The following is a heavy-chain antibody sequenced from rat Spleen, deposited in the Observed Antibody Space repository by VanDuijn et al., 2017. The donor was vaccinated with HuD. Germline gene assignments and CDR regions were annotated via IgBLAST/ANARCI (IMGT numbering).Heavy chain of an antibody. J-gene: IGHJ3*01. Sequence: EVQLVESGGGLVQPGRSLKLSCAASGFTFSDYDMAWVRQTPTKGLEWVASISTGGGNTYYRDSVKGRFAISRDNAKNTQYLQMDRLRSEETATYYCARQGYGSYVPWFAYWGQGTLVTVSS. CDR3: ARQGYGSYVPWFAY. CDR1: GFTFSDYD. CDR2: ISTGGGNT. D-gene: IGHD1-3*01. V-gene: IGHV5S14*01.